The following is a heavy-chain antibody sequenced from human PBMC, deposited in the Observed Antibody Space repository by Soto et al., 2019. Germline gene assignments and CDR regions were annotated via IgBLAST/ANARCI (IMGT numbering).Heavy chain of an antibody. CDR3: ARDRGGIQLWPEYFDY. J-gene: IGHJ4*02. CDR2: IIGSSGYI. D-gene: IGHD5-18*01. CDR1: GFMFSSYS. V-gene: IGHV3-21*01. Sequence: GGSLRLSCAASGFMFSSYSMNWVRQAPGKGLEWVSSIIGSSGYIYYADSVKGRFTISRDSAKNSLYLQMNSLRAEDTAVYFCARDRGGIQLWPEYFDYWGQGTLVTVSS.